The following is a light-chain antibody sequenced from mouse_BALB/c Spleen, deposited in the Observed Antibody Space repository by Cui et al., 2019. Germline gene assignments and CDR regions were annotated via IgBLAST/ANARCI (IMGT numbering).Light chain of an antibody. CDR1: SSVSY. J-gene: IGKJ5*01. Sequence: QIVLSQSPAILSASQGAKVTMTCRASSSVSYMHWYQQKPGSSPKPWIYATSNLASGIAARFSGSGSGTAYSLTISRVEAEDAASYYCQQWSSNPPTFGAGTKLELK. CDR2: ATS. V-gene: IGKV4-72*01. CDR3: QQWSSNPPT.